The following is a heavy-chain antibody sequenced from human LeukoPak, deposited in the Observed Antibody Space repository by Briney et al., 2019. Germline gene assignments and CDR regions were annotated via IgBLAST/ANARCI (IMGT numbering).Heavy chain of an antibody. CDR3: RLLGSSVFPKFDY. J-gene: IGHJ4*02. CDR1: GGSISSSSYY. D-gene: IGHD3-10*01. CDR2: IYYSGST. V-gene: IGHV4-39*01. Sequence: SETLSLTCTVSGGSISSSSYYWGWIRQPPGKGLEWIGSIYYSGSTYYNPSLKSRVTISVDTSKNQFSLKLSSVTAADTAVYYCRLLGSSVFPKFDYWGQGTLVTVSS.